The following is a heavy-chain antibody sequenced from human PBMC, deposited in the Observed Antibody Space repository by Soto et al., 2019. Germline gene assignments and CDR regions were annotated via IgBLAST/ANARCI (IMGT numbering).Heavy chain of an antibody. CDR2: FDPEDGET. J-gene: IGHJ6*02. V-gene: IGHV1-24*01. CDR3: AIQGPIYYYYGMDV. CDR1: GYTLTELS. Sequence: ASVKVSGKVSGYTLTELSMHWVRQAPGKGLEWMGGFDPEDGETIYAQKFQGRVTMTEDTSTDTAYMELSSLRSEDTAVYYCAIQGPIYYYYGMDVWGQGTTVTVSS.